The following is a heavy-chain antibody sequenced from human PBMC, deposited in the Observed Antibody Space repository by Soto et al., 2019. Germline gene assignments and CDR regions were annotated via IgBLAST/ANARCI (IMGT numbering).Heavy chain of an antibody. V-gene: IGHV1-18*01. Sequence: QVQLVQSGAEVKKPGASVKVSCKASGYTFTSYGISWVRQAPGQGLEWMGWISAYNGNTNYAQKLQGRVTMTTDTSTSPAYMELRSRRSDDTAVYYCARVASGGYDWEGRRGDYDYWGQGTLVTVSS. CDR1: GYTFTSYG. CDR3: ARVASGGYDWEGRRGDYDY. J-gene: IGHJ4*02. D-gene: IGHD4-17*01. CDR2: ISAYNGNT.